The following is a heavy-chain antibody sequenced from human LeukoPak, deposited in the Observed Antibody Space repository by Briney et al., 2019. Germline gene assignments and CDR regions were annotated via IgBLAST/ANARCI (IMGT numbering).Heavy chain of an antibody. V-gene: IGHV3-15*01. D-gene: IGHD6-13*01. CDR3: TTDTPLIAAAGNLPDY. Sequence: KSGGSLRLSCAASGFTFSNAWMSWVRQAPGKGLEWVGRIKSKTDGGTTDYAAPVKGRFTISRDDSKNTLYLQMNSLKTEDTAVYYCTTDTPLIAAAGNLPDYWGQGTLVTVSS. CDR1: GFTFSNAW. J-gene: IGHJ4*02. CDR2: IKSKTDGGTT.